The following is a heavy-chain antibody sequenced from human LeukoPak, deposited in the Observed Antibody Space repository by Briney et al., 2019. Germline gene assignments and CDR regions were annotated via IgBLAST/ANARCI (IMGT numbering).Heavy chain of an antibody. J-gene: IGHJ6*03. CDR1: GGSLSSSSYY. Sequence: SETLSLTCTVSGGSLSSSSYYWGWIRHPPGKGLEGIGSIYDSGTTYYNPSLKSRVTISVDTYKSQFSLKLSSVTAADTAVYYCASSLRCDDYGGWGKVATVTV. CDR3: ASSLRCDDYGG. V-gene: IGHV4-39*01. D-gene: IGHD4-17*01. CDR2: IYDSGTT.